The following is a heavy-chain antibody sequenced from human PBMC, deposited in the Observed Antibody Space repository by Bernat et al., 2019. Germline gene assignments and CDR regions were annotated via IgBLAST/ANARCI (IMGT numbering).Heavy chain of an antibody. J-gene: IGHJ5*02. Sequence: QLQLQESGPGLVEPSETLSLTCTVSGGSISSYSYYWAWMRQPPGKGLEWIGSVYYSGSTYYNPSLKSRATISVDTPENQFSLKLRSVTATDTAVYYCARHSSLVVASTNWFDPWGQGTLVTVSS. CDR3: ARHSSLVVASTNWFDP. CDR1: GGSISSYSYY. CDR2: VYYSGST. D-gene: IGHD2-15*01. V-gene: IGHV4-39*01.